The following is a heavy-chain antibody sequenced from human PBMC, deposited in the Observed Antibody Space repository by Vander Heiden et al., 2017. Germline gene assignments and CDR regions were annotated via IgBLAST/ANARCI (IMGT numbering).Heavy chain of an antibody. J-gene: IGHJ4*02. D-gene: IGHD5-12*01. Sequence: EVQLVESGGGLVQPGGSLRLSCAASGFTFSSYNMDWVRQAPGKGLEWISYISTTRTTILYADSVKGRFTISRDNAKKSLYLQLNSLRDEDTAVYYCARAASGYYYDYLGQGTVVTVSS. V-gene: IGHV3-48*02. CDR3: ARAASGYYYDY. CDR1: GFTFSSYN. CDR2: ISTTRTTI.